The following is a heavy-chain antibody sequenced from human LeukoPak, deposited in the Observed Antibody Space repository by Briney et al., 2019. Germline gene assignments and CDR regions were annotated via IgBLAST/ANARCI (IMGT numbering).Heavy chain of an antibody. CDR3: ARGRFARDLQNYYYGMDA. V-gene: IGHV1-69*13. CDR1: GGTFSSYA. D-gene: IGHD3-10*01. CDR2: IIPIFGTA. Sequence: SVKVSCKASGGTFSSYAISWVRQAPGQGLEWMGGIIPIFGTANYAQKFQGRVTITADESTSTAYMELSSLRSEDTAVYYCARGRFARDLQNYYYGMDAWGQGTTVTVSS. J-gene: IGHJ6*02.